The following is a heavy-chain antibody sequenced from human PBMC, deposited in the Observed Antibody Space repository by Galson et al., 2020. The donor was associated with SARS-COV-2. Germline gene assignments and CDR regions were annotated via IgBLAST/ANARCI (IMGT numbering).Heavy chain of an antibody. D-gene: IGHD4-17*01. CDR3: AREYIEDNDYGDYQTTGSFDY. Sequence: SETLSLTCTVSGGSISSGSYYWSWIRQPAGKGLEWIGRIYTSGSTNYNPSLKSRVTISVDTSKNQFSLKLSSVTAADTAVYYCAREYIEDNDYGDYQTTGSFDYWGQGTLVTVSS. V-gene: IGHV4-61*02. J-gene: IGHJ4*02. CDR1: GGSISSGSYY. CDR2: IYTSGST.